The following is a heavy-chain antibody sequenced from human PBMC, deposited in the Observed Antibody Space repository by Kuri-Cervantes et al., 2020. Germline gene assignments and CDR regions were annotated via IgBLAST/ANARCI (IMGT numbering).Heavy chain of an antibody. Sequence: ASVKVSCKASGYTFTSYAMHWVRQAPGQRLEWMGWINAGNGNTKYSQKFQGRVTMTRDTSTKTVYLVLSSLTSEDTAVYYCARGRGYSYGYHYYGMDVWGQGTTVTVSS. J-gene: IGHJ6*02. CDR3: ARGRGYSYGYHYYGMDV. CDR1: GYTFTSYA. V-gene: IGHV1-3*01. D-gene: IGHD5-18*01. CDR2: INAGNGNT.